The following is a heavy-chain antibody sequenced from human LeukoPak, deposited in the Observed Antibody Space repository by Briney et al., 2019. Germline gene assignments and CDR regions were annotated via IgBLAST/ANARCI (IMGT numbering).Heavy chain of an antibody. J-gene: IGHJ4*02. CDR2: ISGSGGST. CDR1: GGSISSSSYY. D-gene: IGHD6-13*01. V-gene: IGHV3-23*01. Sequence: ETLSLTCTVSGGSISSSSYYWGWIRQPPGKGLEWVSTISGSGGSTYYADSVKGRFTIFRDNSKNTLYLQMNSLRAEDTAVYYCAKTEHSSSWPSEVDYWGQGTLVSVSS. CDR3: AKTEHSSSWPSEVDY.